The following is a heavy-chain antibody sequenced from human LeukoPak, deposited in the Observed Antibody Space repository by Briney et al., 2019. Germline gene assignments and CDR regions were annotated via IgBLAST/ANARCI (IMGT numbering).Heavy chain of an antibody. Sequence: GGSLRLSCAASGFTFSGSAMHWVRQASGKGLEWVGRIRSKANSYATAYAASVKGRFTISRDDSKNTAYLQMNSLKTEDTAVYYCTRPTGYDFWSGYLAWGQGTLVTVSS. D-gene: IGHD3-3*01. CDR2: IRSKANSYAT. CDR3: TRPTGYDFWSGYLA. J-gene: IGHJ5*02. V-gene: IGHV3-73*01. CDR1: GFTFSGSA.